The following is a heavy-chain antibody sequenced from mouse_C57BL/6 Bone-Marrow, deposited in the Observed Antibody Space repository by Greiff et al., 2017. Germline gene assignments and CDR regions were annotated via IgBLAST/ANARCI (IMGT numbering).Heavy chain of an antibody. CDR3: ARHGYYSYWYFDV. CDR1: GFTFSSYT. Sequence: DVQLVESGGGLVKPGGSLKLSCAASGFTFSSYTMSWVRQTPEKRLEWVATISGGGGNTYYPDSVKGRFTISRDNAKNTLYLQMSSLSSEDTALYYCARHGYYSYWYFDVWGTGTTVTVSS. CDR2: ISGGGGNT. V-gene: IGHV5-9*01. D-gene: IGHD2-3*01. J-gene: IGHJ1*03.